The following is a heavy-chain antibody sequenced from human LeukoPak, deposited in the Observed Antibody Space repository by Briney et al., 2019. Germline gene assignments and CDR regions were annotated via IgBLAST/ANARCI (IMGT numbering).Heavy chain of an antibody. CDR1: GGPISSGGYY. D-gene: IGHD5-18*01. V-gene: IGHV4-31*03. CDR3: ARAARGYSYGYRDYFDY. CDR2: IYYSGST. Sequence: SETLSLTCTVSGGPISSGGYYWSWIRQHPGQGLEWIGYIYYSGSTYYNPSLKSRVTISVDTSKNQFSLKLSSVTAADTAVYYCARAARGYSYGYRDYFDYWGQGTLVTVSS. J-gene: IGHJ4*02.